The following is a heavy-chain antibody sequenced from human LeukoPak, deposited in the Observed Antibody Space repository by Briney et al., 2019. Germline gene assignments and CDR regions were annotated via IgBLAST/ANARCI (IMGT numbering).Heavy chain of an antibody. Sequence: GESLKISCKGSGYSCTSYWIGWVRQMPGKGLEWMGIIYPGDSDTRYSPSFQGQVTISADKSISTAYLQWSSLKASDTAMYYCARVGGSYYSINEFDPWGQGTLVTVSS. CDR3: ARVGGSYYSINEFDP. V-gene: IGHV5-51*01. J-gene: IGHJ5*02. CDR2: IYPGDSDT. D-gene: IGHD1-26*01. CDR1: GYSCTSYW.